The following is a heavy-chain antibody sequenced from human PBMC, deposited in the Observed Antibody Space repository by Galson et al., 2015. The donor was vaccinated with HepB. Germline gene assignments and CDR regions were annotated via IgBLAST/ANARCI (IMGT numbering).Heavy chain of an antibody. J-gene: IGHJ4*02. CDR2: ISGSGGST. D-gene: IGHD3-10*01. CDR1: GFTFSSYA. Sequence: SLRLSCAASGFTFSSYAMSWVRQAPGKGLEWVSAISGSGGSTYYADSVKGRFTISRDNSKNTLYLQMNSLRAEDTAVYYCAKDPNYYGSGSPDYFDYWGQGTLVTVSS. CDR3: AKDPNYYGSGSPDYFDY. V-gene: IGHV3-23*01.